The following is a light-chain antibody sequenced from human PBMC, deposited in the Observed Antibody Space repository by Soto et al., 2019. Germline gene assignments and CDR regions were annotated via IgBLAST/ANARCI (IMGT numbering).Light chain of an antibody. Sequence: QSALTQPASVSGSPGQSIAISCTGTSSDVGGYKYVTWYQQNPGKAPKVLIYEVSNRFSGVSDRFSGTKSGNTASLTISGLQAEDEAEYFCSSYTSTNTYVLGSGTKV. V-gene: IGLV2-14*01. CDR2: EVS. CDR3: SSYTSTNTYV. J-gene: IGLJ1*01. CDR1: SSDVGGYKY.